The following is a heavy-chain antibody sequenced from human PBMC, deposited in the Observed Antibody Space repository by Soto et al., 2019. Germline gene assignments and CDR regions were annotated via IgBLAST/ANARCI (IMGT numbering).Heavy chain of an antibody. CDR1: GDTFTTYD. D-gene: IGHD1-20*01. V-gene: IGHV1-8*01. Sequence: ASVKVSCKASGDTFTTYDINWVRQATGHGLEWMGWINPNSGNIGYAQRFQGRVTMTRDTAIRTAHMEVNSLKTEDTAVYYCTTDNWNPHIYYFDYWGQGTLVTVSS. J-gene: IGHJ4*02. CDR2: INPNSGNI. CDR3: TTDNWNPHIYYFDY.